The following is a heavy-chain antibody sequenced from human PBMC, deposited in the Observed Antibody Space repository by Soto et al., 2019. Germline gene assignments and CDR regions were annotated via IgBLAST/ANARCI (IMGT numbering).Heavy chain of an antibody. D-gene: IGHD3-22*01. CDR3: ARSFETLVLIRAFWFDP. Sequence: QVQLVESGGGVVQPGRSLRLSCAASEFNFNPYSMHWVRQAPGKGLEWVAVISYDGGNKYYRDSVKGRFTISRDNFKNTLSLQMNSLRPEDTAVYYCARSFETLVLIRAFWFDPLGQGTLVTVSS. V-gene: IGHV3-30-3*01. J-gene: IGHJ5*02. CDR1: EFNFNPYS. CDR2: ISYDGGNK.